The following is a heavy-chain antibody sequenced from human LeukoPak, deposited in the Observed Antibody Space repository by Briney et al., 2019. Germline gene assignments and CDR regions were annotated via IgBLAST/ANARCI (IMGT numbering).Heavy chain of an antibody. CDR3: ARDPTWQQLVPDY. V-gene: IGHV3-21*01. CDR1: GFTFSSYS. CDR2: ISSSSSYV. Sequence: GGSLRLSCAASGFTFSSYSMNWVRQAPGKGLKWVSSISSSSSYVHYADSVKGRFTISRDNAKNSLYLQMNSLRAEDTAVYYCARDPTWQQLVPDYWGQGTLVTVSS. J-gene: IGHJ4*02. D-gene: IGHD6-13*01.